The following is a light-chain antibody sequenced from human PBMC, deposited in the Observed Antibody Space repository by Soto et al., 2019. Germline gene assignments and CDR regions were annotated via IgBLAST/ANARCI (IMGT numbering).Light chain of an antibody. CDR2: GAS. V-gene: IGKV3-20*01. Sequence: EVVLTQSPGTLTLSPGERATLSCGASQSVNRNFLAWSQQKPGQAPRILIYGASSRATGIPDRFSGSGSGADFTLTINTLEPEDSAVYYCQQYGSSPRTFGQGTKVDIK. CDR1: QSVNRNF. J-gene: IGKJ1*01. CDR3: QQYGSSPRT.